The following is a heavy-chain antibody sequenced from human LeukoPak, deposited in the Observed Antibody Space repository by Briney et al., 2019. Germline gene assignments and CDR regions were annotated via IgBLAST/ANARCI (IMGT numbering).Heavy chain of an antibody. Sequence: GSLRLSCAASGFTFSSYSMNWVRQAPGKGLEWVSHITASGTAMFYADSVKGRFTISRDNSKNTLYLQMNSLRAEDTAVYYCAKDGDYWDAFDIWGQGTMVTVSS. CDR2: ITASGTAM. J-gene: IGHJ3*02. CDR3: AKDGDYWDAFDI. V-gene: IGHV3-23*01. CDR1: GFTFSSYS. D-gene: IGHD4-17*01.